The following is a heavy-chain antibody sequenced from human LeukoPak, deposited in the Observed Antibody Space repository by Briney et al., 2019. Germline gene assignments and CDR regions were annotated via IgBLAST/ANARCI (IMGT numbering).Heavy chain of an antibody. CDR2: IGSSSSTI. CDR3: AREYYSYRAFDI. J-gene: IGHJ3*02. D-gene: IGHD3-10*01. Sequence: GGSLRLSCAASGFTFSSYSMNWVRQAPGKGLEWVSYIGSSSSTIYYADSVKGRFTISRDNAKNSLYLQMNSLRAEDTAVYYCAREYYSYRAFDIWGQGTMVTVSS. V-gene: IGHV3-48*04. CDR1: GFTFSSYS.